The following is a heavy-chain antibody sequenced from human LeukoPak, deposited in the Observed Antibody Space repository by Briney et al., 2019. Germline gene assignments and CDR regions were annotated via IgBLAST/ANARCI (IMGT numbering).Heavy chain of an antibody. Sequence: GGSLRLSCAASGFTFSSYRMNWIRQAPGKGLEWVSYISSSSSTIYYADSVKGRFTISRDNAKNSLYLQMNSLRAEDTAVYYCARRPHPYCSSTSCYYYYGMDVWGRGTTVTVSS. V-gene: IGHV3-48*01. D-gene: IGHD2-2*01. CDR3: ARRPHPYCSSTSCYYYYGMDV. CDR2: ISSSSSTI. CDR1: GFTFSSYR. J-gene: IGHJ6*02.